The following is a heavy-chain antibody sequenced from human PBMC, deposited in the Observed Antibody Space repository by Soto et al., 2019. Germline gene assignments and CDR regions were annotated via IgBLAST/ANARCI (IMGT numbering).Heavy chain of an antibody. CDR2: ISDDGSIK. J-gene: IGHJ4*02. CDR1: GFSFTTYA. CDR3: ARAIETAMDPCDY. V-gene: IGHV3-30-3*01. D-gene: IGHD5-18*01. Sequence: GGSLRLSCAASGFSFTTYAMHWVRQAPGKGLEWVAVISDDGSIKYYADSVKGRFTISRDNSKNTFYLQMDSLRGDDTALYYCARAIETAMDPCDYWGQGALVTVSS.